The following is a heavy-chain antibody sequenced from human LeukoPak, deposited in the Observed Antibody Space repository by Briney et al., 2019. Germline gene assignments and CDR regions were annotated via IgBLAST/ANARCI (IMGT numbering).Heavy chain of an antibody. V-gene: IGHV3-21*01. D-gene: IGHD3-10*01. Sequence: GGSLRLSCAASGFTVSSYSMNWVRQAPGKGLEWVSSISSSSSYIYYADSVKGRFTISRDNAKNSLYLQMNSLRAEDTAVYYCASSGGDSLWFDRNHDYWGQGTLVTVSS. CDR2: ISSSSSYI. J-gene: IGHJ4*02. CDR1: GFTVSSYS. CDR3: ASSGGDSLWFDRNHDY.